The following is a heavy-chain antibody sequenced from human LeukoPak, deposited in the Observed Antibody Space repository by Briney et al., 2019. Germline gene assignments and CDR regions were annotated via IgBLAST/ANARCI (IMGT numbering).Heavy chain of an antibody. V-gene: IGHV3-9*01. CDR1: GFTFSSYA. CDR2: ISWNSGSI. CDR3: ASYGSGSYSRSLFDI. Sequence: AGGSLRLSCAASGFTFSSYAMHWVRQAPGKGLEWVTGISWNSGSIGYADSVKGRFTISRDNAKNSLYLQMNSLRAEDTALYYCASYGSGSYSRSLFDIWGQGTMVTVSS. D-gene: IGHD3-10*01. J-gene: IGHJ3*02.